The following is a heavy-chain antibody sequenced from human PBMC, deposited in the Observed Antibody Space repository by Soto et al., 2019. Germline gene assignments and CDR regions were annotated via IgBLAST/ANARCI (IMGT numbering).Heavy chain of an antibody. D-gene: IGHD3-3*01. Sequence: QVHLVQSGAEVKEPGASVKVSCKASGYTFRNYAITWVRQAPGQGLEWMGWINTYKGDTNYAHKFQGRVTMTTDTATSTAYMELRSLRSDDTAIYYCARDAAFWSGRNRTWFDSWGQGTLVTVSS. CDR2: INTYKGDT. CDR3: ARDAAFWSGRNRTWFDS. J-gene: IGHJ5*01. V-gene: IGHV1-18*04. CDR1: GYTFRNYA.